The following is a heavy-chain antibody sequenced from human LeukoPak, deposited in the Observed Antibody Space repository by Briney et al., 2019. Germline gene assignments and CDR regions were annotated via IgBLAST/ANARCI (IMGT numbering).Heavy chain of an antibody. CDR1: GFTFSDHH. D-gene: IGHD6-13*01. Sequence: PGGSLRLSCAASGFTFSDHHMNWFRQAPGKGLEWISHMSSSGQTIFYADFVKGRFTISRGNAKNSLFLQMNSLRAEDTAVYYCARDPQYSNSWNWYSDLWGRGTLVTVSS. CDR2: MSSSGQTI. J-gene: IGHJ2*01. CDR3: ARDPQYSNSWNWYSDL. V-gene: IGHV3-11*01.